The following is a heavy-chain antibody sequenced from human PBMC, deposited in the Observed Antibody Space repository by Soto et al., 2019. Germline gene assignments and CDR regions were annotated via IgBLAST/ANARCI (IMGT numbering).Heavy chain of an antibody. Sequence: PSETLSLTCAVYGGSFSGYYWSWIRQPPGKGLEWIGEINHSGSTNYNPSLKSRVTISVDTSKNQFSLKLSSVTAAYTAVYYCARGGGSSWYYAQVDYWGQGTLVTVSS. J-gene: IGHJ4*02. D-gene: IGHD6-13*01. CDR2: INHSGST. CDR1: GGSFSGYY. V-gene: IGHV4-34*01. CDR3: ARGGGSSWYYAQVDY.